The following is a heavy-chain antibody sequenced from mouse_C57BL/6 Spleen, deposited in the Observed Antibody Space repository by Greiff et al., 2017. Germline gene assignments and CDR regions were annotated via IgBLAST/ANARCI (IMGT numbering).Heavy chain of an antibody. CDR2: INPSTGGT. V-gene: IGHV1-42*01. CDR3: ARYGNPAWFAY. CDR1: GYSFTGYY. D-gene: IGHD2-10*02. J-gene: IGHJ3*01. Sequence: EVMLVESGPELVKPGASVKISCKASGYSFTGYYMNWVKQSPEKSLEWIGEINPSTGGTTYNQKFKAKATLTVDKSSSTAYMQLKSLTSEDSAVYYCARYGNPAWFAYWGQGTLVTVSA.